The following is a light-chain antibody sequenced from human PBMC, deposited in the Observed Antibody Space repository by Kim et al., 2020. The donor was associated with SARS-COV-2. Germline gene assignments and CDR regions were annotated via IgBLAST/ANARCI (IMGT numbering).Light chain of an antibody. CDR2: DAS. V-gene: IGKV1-5*01. CDR1: QSISSW. J-gene: IGKJ5*01. Sequence: DIQMTQSPSTLSASVGDRVTITCRASQSISSWLAWYQQKPGKTPKLLIYDASSLESGVPSRFSGSGSGTEFTLTISSLQPDDFATYYCQQYNNNLITFGQGTKLEIK. CDR3: QQYNNNLIT.